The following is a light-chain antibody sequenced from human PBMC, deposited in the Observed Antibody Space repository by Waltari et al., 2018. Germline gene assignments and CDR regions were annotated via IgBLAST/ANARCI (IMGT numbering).Light chain of an antibody. Sequence: DVVLTQSPLSLSVTLGQSASVSCRSSQSRAFSDGKNYLNWFHQRPGQSPRRLIYKVSNRESGGPDGISGSGSGTDFALKISRVEAEDVWVYYCMEGAQWYTFGQGTKLEIK. CDR3: MEGAQWYT. CDR1: QSRAFSDGKNY. V-gene: IGKV2-30*01. J-gene: IGKJ2*01. CDR2: KVS.